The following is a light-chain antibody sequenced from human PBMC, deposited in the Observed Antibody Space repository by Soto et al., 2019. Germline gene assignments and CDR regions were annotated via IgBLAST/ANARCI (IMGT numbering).Light chain of an antibody. CDR1: SSDVGGYNY. Sequence: QSALTQPASVSGSPGQSITISCTGTSSDVGGYNYVSWYQQHPGKAPKLMIYDVSNRPSGVSNRFSGSKSVNTASLTISGLQAEDKADYYCSSYTSSSTVVFGGGTKVTVL. CDR2: DVS. J-gene: IGLJ2*01. V-gene: IGLV2-14*01. CDR3: SSYTSSSTVV.